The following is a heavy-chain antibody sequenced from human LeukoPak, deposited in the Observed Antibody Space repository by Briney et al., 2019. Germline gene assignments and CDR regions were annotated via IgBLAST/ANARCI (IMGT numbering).Heavy chain of an antibody. Sequence: GSSVKVSCKASGGTFSSYAISWVRQAPGQGLEWMGRIIPILGIANYAQKFQGRVTITADKSTSTAYMELSSLRSGDTAVYYCARQPRARYFDWLLYYYYGMDVWGQGTTVTVSS. D-gene: IGHD3-9*01. V-gene: IGHV1-69*04. CDR2: IIPILGIA. CDR1: GGTFSSYA. J-gene: IGHJ6*02. CDR3: ARQPRARYFDWLLYYYYGMDV.